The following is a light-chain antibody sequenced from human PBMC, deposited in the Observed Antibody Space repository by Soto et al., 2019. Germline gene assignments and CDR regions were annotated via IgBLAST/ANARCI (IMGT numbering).Light chain of an antibody. Sequence: EIVLTQSPGTLSLSPGERATLSCRASHSVSSSYLAWYQQKPGQAPRLLIYGASSRATGIPSRFSGSESGTDFTLTISRLEPEDFSVYYCQQYGSSPPYTFGQGTKPEI. CDR1: HSVSSSY. CDR2: GAS. CDR3: QQYGSSPPYT. J-gene: IGKJ2*01. V-gene: IGKV3-20*01.